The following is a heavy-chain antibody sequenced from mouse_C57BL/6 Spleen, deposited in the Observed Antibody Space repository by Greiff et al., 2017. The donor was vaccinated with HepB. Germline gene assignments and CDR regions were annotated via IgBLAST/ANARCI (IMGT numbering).Heavy chain of an antibody. D-gene: IGHD2-5*01. V-gene: IGHV1-53*01. Sequence: QVQLQQPGTELVKPGASVKLSCKASGYTFTSYWMHWVKQRPGQGLEWIGNINPSNGGTNYNEKFKSKATLTVDKSSSTAYMQLSSLTSEDSAVYYCAGRERAYYSNYYAMDYWGQGTSVTVSS. J-gene: IGHJ4*01. CDR2: INPSNGGT. CDR3: AGRERAYYSNYYAMDY. CDR1: GYTFTSYW.